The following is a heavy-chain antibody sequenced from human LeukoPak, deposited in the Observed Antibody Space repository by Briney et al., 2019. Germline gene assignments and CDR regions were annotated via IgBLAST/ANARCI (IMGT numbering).Heavy chain of an antibody. J-gene: IGHJ5*02. CDR2: INPSSGNT. D-gene: IGHD5-12*01. CDR3: ARARMEIGYDGWFDP. V-gene: IGHV1-2*02. Sequence: VASVKVSCKASGYTFSEYYLHWVRQAPGQGLEWMGWINPSSGNTNSAQKFQGRVTMTRDTSITTAYMELSRPRSDDTAVYYCARARMEIGYDGWFDPWGQGTLVTVSS. CDR1: GYTFSEYY.